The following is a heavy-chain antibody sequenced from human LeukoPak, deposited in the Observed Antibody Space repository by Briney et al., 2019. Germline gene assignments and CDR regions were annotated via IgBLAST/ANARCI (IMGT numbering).Heavy chain of an antibody. CDR1: GYSISSGYY. V-gene: IGHV4-38-2*02. Sequence: SETLSLTCTVSGYSISSGYYWAWIRQPPGKWLEWIGSIFHTGSTYHNPSLKSRVTISVDTSKNQFSLKLNSVTAADTAAYYCARDHSSSSEDYWGQGTLVTVSS. CDR2: IFHTGST. J-gene: IGHJ4*02. CDR3: ARDHSSSSEDY. D-gene: IGHD6-13*01.